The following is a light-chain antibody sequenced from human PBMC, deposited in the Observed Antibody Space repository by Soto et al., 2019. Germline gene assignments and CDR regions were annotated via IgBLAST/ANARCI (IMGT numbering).Light chain of an antibody. J-gene: IGKJ1*01. CDR1: QSISRY. CDR3: QQGFSSPWT. CDR2: GAS. V-gene: IGKV1-39*01. Sequence: DIQMTQSPSSLSASVGDRVTITCRASQSISRYVNWYQLRPGRGPKLLIYGASTLQTGVTSRFSGSGSGTEFALTIDSLQPEDFGTYSCQQGFSSPWTFGQGTKVDI.